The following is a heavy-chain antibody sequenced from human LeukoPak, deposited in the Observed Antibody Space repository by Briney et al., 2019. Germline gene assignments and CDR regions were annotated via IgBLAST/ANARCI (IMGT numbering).Heavy chain of an antibody. D-gene: IGHD6-13*01. J-gene: IGHJ5*02. Sequence: SETLSLTCAVYSGSFSGYYWSWIRQPPGKGLEWVGEINHSGSTNYNPSLKSRVSTSVDTSKNQFSLKLSSVTAAVTAVYYCARGARLSSWYGLNWFDPWGQRTLVTVSS. CDR2: INHSGST. CDR3: ARGARLSSWYGLNWFDP. V-gene: IGHV4-34*01. CDR1: SGSFSGYY.